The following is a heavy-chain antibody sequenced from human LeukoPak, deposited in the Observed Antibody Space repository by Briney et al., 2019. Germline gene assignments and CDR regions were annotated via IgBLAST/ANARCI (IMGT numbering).Heavy chain of an antibody. D-gene: IGHD4-11*01. CDR3: ARGEVTTGLDY. CDR1: GFTFSSYS. V-gene: IGHV3-48*01. J-gene: IGHJ4*02. CDR2: ISSSSSTI. Sequence: PGGSLRLSCAASGFTFSSYSMNWVRQAPGKGLEWVSYISSSSSTIYYADSVKGRFTISRDNSKNTLYLQMNSLRAEDTAVYYCARGEVTTGLDYWGQGTLVTVSS.